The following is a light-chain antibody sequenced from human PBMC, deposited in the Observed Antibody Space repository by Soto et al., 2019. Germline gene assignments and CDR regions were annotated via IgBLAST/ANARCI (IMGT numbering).Light chain of an antibody. Sequence: QLVLTQSPSASASLGASVKFTCTLSSGHSSYAIAWHQQQPEKGPRYLMKLNSDGSYSKGDGIPDRFSGSSSGAERYLTISSLQSEDEADYYCQTWGSGIRVVFGGGTKLTVL. V-gene: IGLV4-69*01. CDR3: QTWGSGIRVV. CDR1: SGHSSYA. J-gene: IGLJ2*01. CDR2: LNSDGSY.